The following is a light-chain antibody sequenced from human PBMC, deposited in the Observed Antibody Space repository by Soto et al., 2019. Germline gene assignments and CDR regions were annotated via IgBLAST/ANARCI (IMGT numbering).Light chain of an antibody. CDR1: QSLIHSDGNTY. CDR3: TKGTHWLWT. CDR2: EFS. J-gene: IGKJ1*01. Sequence: DVVMTQSPLSLPVTLGQPASISCRFSQSLIHSDGNTYLSWFQQRPGQSPRRLIHEFSDRDSGVSDRFTGIGSGTDFTLTISRVEPDDVGVSYCTKGTHWLWTFGPGSEVEIK. V-gene: IGKV2-30*02.